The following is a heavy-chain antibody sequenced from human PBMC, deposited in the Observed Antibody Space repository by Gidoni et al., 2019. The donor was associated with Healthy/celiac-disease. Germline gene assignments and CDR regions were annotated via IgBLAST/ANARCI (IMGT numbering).Heavy chain of an antibody. J-gene: IGHJ3*02. CDR3: AKPRGWLRRNDAFDI. D-gene: IGHD5-12*01. CDR1: GFPFSSYG. Sequence: QVQLVESGGGVVQPGRSLRLSCAASGFPFSSYGMHWVRQAPGKGLEWVSVISYDGSNKYYADSVKGRFTISRDNSKNTLYLQMNSLRAEDTAVYYCAKPRGWLRRNDAFDIWGQGTMVTVSA. V-gene: IGHV3-30*18. CDR2: ISYDGSNK.